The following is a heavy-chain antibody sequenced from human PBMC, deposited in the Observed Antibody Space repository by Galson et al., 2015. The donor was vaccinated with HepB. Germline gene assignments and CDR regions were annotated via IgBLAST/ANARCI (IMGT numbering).Heavy chain of an antibody. CDR3: AKDQGGSYYILDY. D-gene: IGHD1-26*01. Sequence: SLRLSCAASGFTFSSYAMSWVRQAPGKGLEWVSTLSVSGGSTFHADSVKGRFTISRDNSKNTLYLQMNSLRAEDTAVYYCAKDQGGSYYILDYWGQGTLVTVSS. J-gene: IGHJ4*02. CDR1: GFTFSSYA. V-gene: IGHV3-23*01. CDR2: LSVSGGST.